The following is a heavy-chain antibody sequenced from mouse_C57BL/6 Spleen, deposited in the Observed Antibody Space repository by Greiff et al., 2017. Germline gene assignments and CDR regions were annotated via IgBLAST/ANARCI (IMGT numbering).Heavy chain of an antibody. J-gene: IGHJ3*01. V-gene: IGHV1-54*01. CDR3: ARGGYYGNSFAY. Sequence: VQLQQSGAELVRPGTSVKVSCKASGYAFTNYLIEWVKQRPGQGLAWIGVINPGSGGTNYNEKFKGKATLTADKSSSTAYLQLSSLTSEDSAVYFCARGGYYGNSFAYWGQGTLVTVSA. CDR2: INPGSGGT. CDR1: GYAFTNYL. D-gene: IGHD2-1*01.